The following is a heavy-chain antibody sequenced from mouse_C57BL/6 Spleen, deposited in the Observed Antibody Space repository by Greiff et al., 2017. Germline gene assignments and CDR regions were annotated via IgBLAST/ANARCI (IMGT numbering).Heavy chain of an antibody. CDR2: IWSDGST. V-gene: IGHV2-6*03. CDR1: GFSLTSYG. J-gene: IGHJ2*01. Sequence: QVQLKQSGPGLVAPSQSLSITCTVSGFSLTSYGVHWVRQPPGKGLEWLVVIWSDGSTTYNSALKSRLSISKDTSKSQVFLKMNSLQTDDTAMYYCARGGAEGNYFDDWGQGTTLTVSS. CDR3: ARGGAEGNYFDD.